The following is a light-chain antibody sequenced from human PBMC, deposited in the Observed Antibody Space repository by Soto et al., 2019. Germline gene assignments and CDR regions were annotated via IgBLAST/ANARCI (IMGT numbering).Light chain of an antibody. J-gene: IGLJ1*01. V-gene: IGLV2-14*03. Sequence: QSVLTQPDSVSGSPGQSITISCIRTSSDIGAYNYASWYQQHPGKAPKLIIYDVSNRPSGVSNRFSGSKSGYTASLTISGLQAEDEADYYCSSYSSTITRVFGTGTKVTVL. CDR2: DVS. CDR3: SSYSSTITRV. CDR1: SSDIGAYNY.